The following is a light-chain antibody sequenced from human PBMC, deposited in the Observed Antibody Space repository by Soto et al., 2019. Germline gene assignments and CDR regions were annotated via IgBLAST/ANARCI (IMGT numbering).Light chain of an antibody. V-gene: IGKV3-15*01. CDR3: QQYNAWPRT. J-gene: IGKJ2*01. CDR2: GAV. Sequence: EVAMTQSPVTLSVSPGERATLSCRASQSVGGDLAWYQQTPGQTPRLLIYGAVTRATGVAARFSGAGSGTEFTLTVDSLQSEDVAIYYCQQYNAWPRTFGQGTKLEI. CDR1: QSVGGD.